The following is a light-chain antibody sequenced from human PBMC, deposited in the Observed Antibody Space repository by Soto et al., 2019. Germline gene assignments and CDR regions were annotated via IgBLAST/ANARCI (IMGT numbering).Light chain of an antibody. V-gene: IGKV1-5*03. CDR2: KAS. Sequence: DIQMTQSPSTLSASVGDRVTITCRASQSISSWLAWYQQKPGKAPKLLIYKASSLESGVPSRFSGSASGTEFTLSISSLQPDDFATYYCQQYNSYPLTFGGGTKVEIK. J-gene: IGKJ4*01. CDR3: QQYNSYPLT. CDR1: QSISSW.